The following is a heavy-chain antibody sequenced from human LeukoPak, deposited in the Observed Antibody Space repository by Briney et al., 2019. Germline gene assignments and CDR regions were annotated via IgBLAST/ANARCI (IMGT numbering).Heavy chain of an antibody. CDR1: GFSFSSYG. V-gene: IGHV3-33*01. D-gene: IGHD3-22*01. Sequence: GGSLRLSCAVSGFSFSSYGMHWVRQAPGKGPEWVAVIWYDGSNENYADSVKGRFAISRDNSKNTLYLQMNSLRAEDTAVYFCARGSNSGYSIDYWGQGTLATVSS. CDR3: ARGSNSGYSIDY. CDR2: IWYDGSNE. J-gene: IGHJ4*02.